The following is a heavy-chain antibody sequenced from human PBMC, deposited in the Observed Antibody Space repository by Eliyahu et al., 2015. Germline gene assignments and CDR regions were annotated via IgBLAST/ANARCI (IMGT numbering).Heavy chain of an antibody. Sequence: EVQLLESGGGLVQPGGSLRLSCAASGFTFSSSAMSWVRQAPGKGLEWVSSISGSGSHTYYADSVKGRFTISRDNSKNTLFLQMNSLGAEDTAVYYCGPQVGATSSYDYWGQGTLVTVSS. CDR2: ISGSGSHT. V-gene: IGHV3-23*01. J-gene: IGHJ4*02. D-gene: IGHD1-26*01. CDR1: GFTFSSSA. CDR3: GPQVGATSSYDY.